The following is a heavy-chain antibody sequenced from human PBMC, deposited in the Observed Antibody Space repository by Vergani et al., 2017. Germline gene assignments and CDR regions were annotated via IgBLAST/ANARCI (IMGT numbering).Heavy chain of an antibody. D-gene: IGHD6-13*01. CDR2: IKSKTDGGTT. J-gene: IGHJ6*03. V-gene: IGHV3-15*01. CDR1: GFTFSNAW. CDR3: PTPLRYSSSWFGYYYMDV. Sequence: EVQLVESGGGLVKPGGSLRLPCAASGFTFSNAWMSWVRQAPGKGLEWVGRIKSKTDGGTTDYAAPDKGIFTISRADSKNTLYLQMDSLKTEDTAVYYCPTPLRYSSSWFGYYYMDVWGEGTSVTVSS.